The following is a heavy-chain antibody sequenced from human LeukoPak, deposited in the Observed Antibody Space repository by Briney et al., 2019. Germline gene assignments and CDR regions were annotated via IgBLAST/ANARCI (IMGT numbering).Heavy chain of an antibody. D-gene: IGHD2-15*01. Sequence: PGRSLRLSCAASGFTFSSYAMHWVRQAPGKGLEWVAVISYDGSNKYYADSVKGRFTISRDNSKNTLYLQMNSLRAEDTAVYYCARVRGCSGGSCYYLDYWGQGTLVTVSS. CDR2: ISYDGSNK. CDR3: ARVRGCSGGSCYYLDY. CDR1: GFTFSSYA. V-gene: IGHV3-30-3*01. J-gene: IGHJ4*02.